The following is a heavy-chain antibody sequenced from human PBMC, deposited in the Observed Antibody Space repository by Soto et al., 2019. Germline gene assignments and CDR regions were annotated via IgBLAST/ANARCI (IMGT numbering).Heavy chain of an antibody. Sequence: GVLMLLRCGAAGVNSGRHAMTLLSQDKGKWLEWVSTVTQSGGDTHYADSVRGRFTISRDNSQNTLYLQMNSLRAEDTAVYYCAKAPEVDIVLMVYAPLYYGMDVRGQGTTVTVSS. CDR1: GVNSGRHA. CDR3: AKAPEVDIVLMVYAPLYYGMDV. D-gene: IGHD2-8*01. CDR2: VTQSGGDT. J-gene: IGHJ6*02. V-gene: IGHV3-23*01.